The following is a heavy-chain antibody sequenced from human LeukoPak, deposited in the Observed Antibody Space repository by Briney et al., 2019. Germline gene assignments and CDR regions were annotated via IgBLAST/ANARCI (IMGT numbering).Heavy chain of an antibody. D-gene: IGHD3-9*01. CDR2: ISYDGSNK. CDR1: GFTFSSYA. J-gene: IGHJ6*02. CDR3: ARDHYDILTGYFNGMDV. V-gene: IGHV3-30*04. Sequence: GGSLRLSCAASGFTFSSYAMHWVRQAPGKGLEWVAVISYDGSNKYYADSVKGRFTISRDNSKNTLYLQMNSLRAEDTAVYYCARDHYDILTGYFNGMDVWGQGTTVTISS.